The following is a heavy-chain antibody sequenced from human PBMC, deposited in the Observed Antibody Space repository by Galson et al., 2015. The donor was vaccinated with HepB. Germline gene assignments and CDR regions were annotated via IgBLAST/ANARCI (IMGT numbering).Heavy chain of an antibody. Sequence: STRLSCAASGFTFSTYWMTWVRQAPGKGLEWVANIKQDGREKYYVDSVKGRFTISRDNAKNSLYLQMNSLRAEDTAVYYCARTPDGPDYWGQGTLVTVSS. V-gene: IGHV3-7*03. J-gene: IGHJ4*02. CDR1: GFTFSTYW. D-gene: IGHD2-15*01. CDR3: ARTPDGPDY. CDR2: IKQDGREK.